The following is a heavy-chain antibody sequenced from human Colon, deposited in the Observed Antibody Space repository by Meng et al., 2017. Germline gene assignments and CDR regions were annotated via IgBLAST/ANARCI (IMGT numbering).Heavy chain of an antibody. CDR1: GGSISRSDW. J-gene: IGHJ4*02. CDR2: TSHSGST. V-gene: IGHV4-4*02. D-gene: IGHD3-22*01. CDR3: ASSDYYRSDY. Sequence: QVLLQGSGPGRVSPSETLSLPCAVSGGSISRSDWWSWVRQPPGKGLEWIGETSHSGSTNYSPSLKSRVTISLDKSKNQLSLKLNSVTAADTAVYYCASSDYYRSDYWGQGTLVTVSS.